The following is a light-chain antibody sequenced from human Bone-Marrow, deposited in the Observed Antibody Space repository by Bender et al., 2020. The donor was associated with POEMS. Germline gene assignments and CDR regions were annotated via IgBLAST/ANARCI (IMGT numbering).Light chain of an antibody. J-gene: IGLJ1*01. Sequence: QSALTQPASVSGSPGQSITISCTGTSSDVGGYNYVSWYQQLPGKAPKIMIYNVNIRPSGVSDRFSGSKSANTASLTISGLQAEDEADYYCSSYSSISIYVFGTGTKVNVL. CDR1: SSDVGGYNY. V-gene: IGLV2-14*01. CDR2: NVN. CDR3: SSYSSISIYV.